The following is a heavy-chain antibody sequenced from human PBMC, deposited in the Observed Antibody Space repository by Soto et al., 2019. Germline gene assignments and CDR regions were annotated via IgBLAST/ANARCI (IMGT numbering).Heavy chain of an antibody. Sequence: GASVKVSCKASGGTFSSYAISWVRQAPGQGLEWVGGIIPIFGTANYAQKFQGRVTITADESTSTAYMELSSLRSEDTAVYYCARDRAWELLGTFDYWGQGTLVTVSS. CDR3: ARDRAWELLGTFDY. CDR2: IIPIFGTA. D-gene: IGHD1-26*01. CDR1: GGTFSSYA. J-gene: IGHJ4*02. V-gene: IGHV1-69*13.